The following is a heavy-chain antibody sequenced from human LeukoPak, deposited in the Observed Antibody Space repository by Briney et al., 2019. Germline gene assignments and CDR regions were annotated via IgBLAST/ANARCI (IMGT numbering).Heavy chain of an antibody. V-gene: IGHV1-2*04. J-gene: IGHJ6*02. CDR3: ARETAPYSSSWYDYYYGMDV. D-gene: IGHD6-13*01. CDR2: INPNSGGT. CDR1: GYTFTGYY. Sequence: GASVKVSCKASGYTFTGYYMHWVRQAPGQGLEWMGWINPNSGGTNYAQKFQGWVTMTRDTSISTAYMELSRLRSDDTAVYYCARETAPYSSSWYDYYYGMDVWGQGTTVTVSS.